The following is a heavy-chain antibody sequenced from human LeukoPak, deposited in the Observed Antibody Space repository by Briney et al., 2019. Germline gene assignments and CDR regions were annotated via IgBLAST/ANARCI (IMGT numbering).Heavy chain of an antibody. J-gene: IGHJ6*02. V-gene: IGHV3-11*01. CDR2: ISRSGDTL. D-gene: IGHD3-9*01. Sequence: GGSLRLSCAASGFTFRDYYMTWIRQAPGKGLEWIAYISRSGDTLYYADSVEGRFTISRDNAKNSLYLQMNSLRAEDTAVYYCAREVVIFPDYYYYGMDIWGQGTTVTVSS. CDR1: GFTFRDYY. CDR3: AREVVIFPDYYYYGMDI.